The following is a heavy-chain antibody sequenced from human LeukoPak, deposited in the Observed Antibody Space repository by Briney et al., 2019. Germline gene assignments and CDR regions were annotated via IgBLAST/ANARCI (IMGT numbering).Heavy chain of an antibody. CDR2: ISGSGGST. V-gene: IGHV3-23*01. CDR3: AKDYDFWSGYYKDY. Sequence: QPGGSLRLSCAASGFTFSSYAMSWVRQAPGKGLEWVSAISGSGGSTYYADSVKGRFTVSRDNSKNTLYLQMNSLRAEDTAVYYCAKDYDFWSGYYKDYWGQGTLVTVSS. CDR1: GFTFSSYA. D-gene: IGHD3-3*01. J-gene: IGHJ4*02.